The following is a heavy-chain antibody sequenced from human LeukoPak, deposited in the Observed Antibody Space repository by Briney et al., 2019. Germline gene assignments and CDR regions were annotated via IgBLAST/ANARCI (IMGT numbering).Heavy chain of an antibody. V-gene: IGHV1-69*05. D-gene: IGHD6-13*01. J-gene: IGHJ6*03. CDR2: IIPIFGTA. CDR1: GGTFSSYA. Sequence: SVKVSCKASGGTFSSYAISWVRQAPGQGLEWMGGIIPIFGTANYAQKFQGRVTITTDESTSTAYMELSSLRSEDTAVYYCARGGFRRMAAAGYYYYMDVWGKGTTVTVSS. CDR3: ARGGFRRMAAAGYYYYMDV.